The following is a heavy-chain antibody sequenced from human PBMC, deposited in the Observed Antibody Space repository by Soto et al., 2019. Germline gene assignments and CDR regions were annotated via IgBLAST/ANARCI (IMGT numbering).Heavy chain of an antibody. Sequence: QVQLVQSGAEVKKPGASVKVSCKASGYSFTNYDINWVRQATGEGLECLGWMNPSSGRTGYAQKFQGRVTMTRDNSINTAYMELSSLTSEDTAMYYCTRTMVRGQPHMDVWGQGNTVTVSS. CDR1: GYSFTNYD. V-gene: IGHV1-8*01. CDR3: TRTMVRGQPHMDV. D-gene: IGHD3-10*01. J-gene: IGHJ6*02. CDR2: MNPSSGRT.